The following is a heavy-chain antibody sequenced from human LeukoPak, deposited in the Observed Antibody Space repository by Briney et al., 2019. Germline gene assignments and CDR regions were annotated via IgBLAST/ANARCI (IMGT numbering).Heavy chain of an antibody. J-gene: IGHJ4*02. V-gene: IGHV3-11*01. CDR3: ASRYDSSGYLAFDY. Sequence: GGSLRLSCAASGFTFSDYYMSWIRQAPGKGLEWVSYISSSGSTIYYADSVKGRFTISRDNAKNSLYLQMNSLRAEDTAVYYCASRYDSSGYLAFDYWGQGTLVTVSS. D-gene: IGHD3-22*01. CDR1: GFTFSDYY. CDR2: ISSSGSTI.